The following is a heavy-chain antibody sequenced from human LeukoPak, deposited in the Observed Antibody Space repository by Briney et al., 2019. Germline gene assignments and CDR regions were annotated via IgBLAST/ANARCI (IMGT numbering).Heavy chain of an antibody. J-gene: IGHJ4*02. CDR3: AKNGLRFLEWLSSFDY. Sequence: GGSLRLSCAASEFTLSTGFTYSNYWMSWVRQAPGKGLEWVSAISGSGGSTYYADSVKGRFTISRDNSKNTLYLQMNSLRAEDTAVYYCAKNGLRFLEWLSSFDYWGQGTLVTVSS. D-gene: IGHD3-3*01. CDR2: ISGSGGST. CDR1: EFTLSTGFTYSNYW. V-gene: IGHV3-23*01.